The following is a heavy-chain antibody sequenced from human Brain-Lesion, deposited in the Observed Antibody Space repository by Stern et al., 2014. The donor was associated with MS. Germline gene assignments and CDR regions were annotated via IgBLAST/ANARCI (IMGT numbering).Heavy chain of an antibody. J-gene: IGHJ3*01. D-gene: IGHD3-22*01. V-gene: IGHV3-7*01. CDR2: IKEDGSDK. Sequence: EVQLVESGGGLAQPGGSLRLSCAASGFTFNNFWMTWVRQAPGKRLEWVATIKEDGSDKKYLNSVKGRFTISRDNAKKSLYLQMNSLRAEDTAVYYCARDYGTTNYYMSAFDLWGQGTMVSVSS. CDR3: ARDYGTTNYYMSAFDL. CDR1: GFTFNNFW.